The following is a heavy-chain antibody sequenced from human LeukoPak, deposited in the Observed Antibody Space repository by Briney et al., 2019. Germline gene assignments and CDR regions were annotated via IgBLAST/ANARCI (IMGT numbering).Heavy chain of an antibody. CDR2: IYYSGSA. CDR1: GGSVSSRSSY. CDR3: ARDRPYGSVTYYERSPSSHHYYGMDV. D-gene: IGHD3-10*01. Sequence: SETMSLTCTVSGGSVSSRSSYWSWVRQPPGKGLEWIGYIYYSGSANYNPSLKSRVTISVDTFKNQFSLKLSSVTAADTAVYYCARDRPYGSVTYYERSPSSHHYYGMDVWGQGTTVTVSS. V-gene: IGHV4-61*01. J-gene: IGHJ6*02.